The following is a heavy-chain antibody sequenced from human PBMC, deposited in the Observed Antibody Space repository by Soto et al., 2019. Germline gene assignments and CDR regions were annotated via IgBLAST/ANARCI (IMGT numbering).Heavy chain of an antibody. V-gene: IGHV3-23*01. J-gene: IGHJ2*01. CDR1: GFTFSSYA. Sequence: EVQLLESGGGLVQPGWSLRLSCAASGFTFSSYAMNWVRQAPGKGLGWVSVISGSGGSTYYADAGKGRFTISRDNSTNTLYLQMNSLRAEDTAVYYCAKRTVGWYFDLWGRGTLVTVSS. D-gene: IGHD4-17*01. CDR3: AKRTVGWYFDL. CDR2: ISGSGGST.